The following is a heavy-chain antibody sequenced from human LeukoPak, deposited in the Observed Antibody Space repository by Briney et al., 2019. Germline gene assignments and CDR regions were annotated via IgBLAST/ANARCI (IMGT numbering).Heavy chain of an antibody. CDR3: ARHYGGNSQRDWYFDL. CDR2: IYPGDSDT. D-gene: IGHD4-23*01. J-gene: IGHJ2*01. V-gene: IGHV5-51*01. Sequence: GESLKISCKGSGYSFTSYWIGWVRQMPGKGLEWMGVIYPGDSDTRYSPSFQGQVTISADKSISTAYLQWSSLKASDTAMYYCARHYGGNSQRDWYFDLWGRGTLVTVSS. CDR1: GYSFTSYW.